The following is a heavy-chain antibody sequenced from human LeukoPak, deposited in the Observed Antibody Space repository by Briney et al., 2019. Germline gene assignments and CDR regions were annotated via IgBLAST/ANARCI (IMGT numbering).Heavy chain of an antibody. J-gene: IGHJ2*01. CDR2: IYYSGST. Sequence: SETLSLTCTVSGGSISSYYWSWIRQPPGKGLEWIGYIYYSGSTNYNPSLKSRVTISVDTSKNQFPLKLSSVTAADTAVYYCARSLKSYFDLWGRGTLVTVSS. V-gene: IGHV4-59*01. CDR1: GGSISSYY. CDR3: ARSLKSYFDL.